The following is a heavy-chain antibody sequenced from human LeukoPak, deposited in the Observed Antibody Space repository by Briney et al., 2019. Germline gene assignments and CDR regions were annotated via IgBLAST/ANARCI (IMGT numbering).Heavy chain of an antibody. CDR2: ISYDGSNK. Sequence: LPGGSLRLSCAASGFAFSSYAMHWVRQAPGKGLERVAVISYDGSNKYYADSVKGRFTISRDNSKNTLYLQMNSLRAEDTAVYYCARDRVAAAGNRWFDPWGQGTLVTVSS. V-gene: IGHV3-30-3*01. D-gene: IGHD6-13*01. CDR1: GFAFSSYA. J-gene: IGHJ5*02. CDR3: ARDRVAAAGNRWFDP.